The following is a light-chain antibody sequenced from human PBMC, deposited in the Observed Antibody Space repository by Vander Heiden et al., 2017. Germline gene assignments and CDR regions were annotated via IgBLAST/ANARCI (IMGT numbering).Light chain of an antibody. V-gene: IGKV4-1*01. Sequence: DTVMTQSPDSLAVSLGERATINCKSSQSVLYSSNNLNYLAWYQQKPGQPPKLLIYWASTRESGVPDRFSGRGSGTDFTLTTNSLQAEDVAVYYCQQYYGAPPYTFGQGTKLGIK. CDR3: QQYYGAPPYT. CDR2: WAS. J-gene: IGKJ2*01. CDR1: QSVLYSSNNLNY.